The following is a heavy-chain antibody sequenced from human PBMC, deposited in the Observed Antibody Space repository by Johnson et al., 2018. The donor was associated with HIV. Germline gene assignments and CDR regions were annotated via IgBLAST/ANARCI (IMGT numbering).Heavy chain of an antibody. CDR3: ARSRDYGPARSAFDI. V-gene: IGHV3-33*01. Sequence: QMLLVESGGGLVQPGGSLRLSCAASGFTFSSYGMHWVRQAPGKGLEWVAVIWYDGSNKYYADSVKGRFTISRDNSKNTLYLQMNSLRAEDTAVYYCARSRDYGPARSAFDIWGQGTMVTVSS. CDR1: GFTFSSYG. D-gene: IGHD4-17*01. CDR2: IWYDGSNK. J-gene: IGHJ3*02.